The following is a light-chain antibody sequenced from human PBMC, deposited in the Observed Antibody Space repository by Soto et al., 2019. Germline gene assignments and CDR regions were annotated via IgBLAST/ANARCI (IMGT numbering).Light chain of an antibody. V-gene: IGKV3-20*01. J-gene: IGKJ1*01. CDR1: QSVSSY. CDR3: HQYASSPWT. CDR2: DAS. Sequence: EIVLTQSPGTLSLSPGERVTLSCRASQSVSSYLAWYQQKPGQAHRLLFYDASIRATGIPDRFSGSGSGTDFSLTIRRLEPEDFAVYYCHQYASSPWTFGQGTKVDIK.